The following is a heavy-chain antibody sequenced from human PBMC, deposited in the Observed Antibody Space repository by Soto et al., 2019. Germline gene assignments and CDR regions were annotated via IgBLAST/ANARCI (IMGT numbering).Heavy chain of an antibody. CDR2: IYYSGST. CDR3: ARADLLAGYHSVYFDY. D-gene: IGHD2-15*01. J-gene: IGHJ4*02. Sequence: SETLSLTCTVSGGSISSYYWSRIRQPPGKGLEWIGYIYYSGSTNYNPSLKSRVTISVDTSKNQFSLKLSSVTAADTAVYYCARADLLAGYHSVYFDYWGQGTLVTVSS. V-gene: IGHV4-59*01. CDR1: GGSISSYY.